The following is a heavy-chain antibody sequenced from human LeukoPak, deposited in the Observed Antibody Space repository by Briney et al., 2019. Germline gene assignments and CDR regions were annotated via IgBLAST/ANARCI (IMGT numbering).Heavy chain of an antibody. CDR3: TTEATYYYGSGSYYPIPDYYFDY. CDR1: GFTFSDYN. J-gene: IGHJ4*02. D-gene: IGHD3-10*01. V-gene: IGHV3-15*01. Sequence: GGSLRPSCAASGFTFSDYNMRWIRQAPGKGLEWVGRIKSKTDGGTTDYAAPVKGRFTISRDDSKNTLYLQMNSLKTEDTAVYYCTTEATYYYGSGSYYPIPDYYFDYWGQGTLVTVSS. CDR2: IKSKTDGGTT.